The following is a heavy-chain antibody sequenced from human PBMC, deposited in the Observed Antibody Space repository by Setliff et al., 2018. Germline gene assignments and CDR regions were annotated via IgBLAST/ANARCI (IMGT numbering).Heavy chain of an antibody. Sequence: PGGSLRLSCAASGFTFSQYNLNWVRQAPGKRLEWVSFLDGDSGHIYYADPVKGRFTISRDNAKNSLFLQMNSLRTEDMGIYYCARDGGINMVKTYYYGLDVWGQGTTVTVSS. CDR2: LDGDSGHI. CDR3: ARDGGINMVKTYYYGLDV. J-gene: IGHJ6*02. V-gene: IGHV3-21*01. CDR1: GFTFSQYN. D-gene: IGHD3-10*01.